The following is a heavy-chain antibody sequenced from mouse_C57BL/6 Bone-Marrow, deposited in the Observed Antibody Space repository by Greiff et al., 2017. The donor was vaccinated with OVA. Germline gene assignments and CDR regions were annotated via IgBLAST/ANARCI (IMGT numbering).Heavy chain of an antibody. D-gene: IGHD1-1*01. J-gene: IGHJ2*01. CDR1: GYTFTSYW. CDR3: ARSTIYYYGSSLDY. V-gene: IGHV1-69*01. Sequence: QVQLQQPGAELVMPGASVKLSCKASGYTFTSYWMHWVKQRPGQGLEWIGEIDPSDSYTNYNQKFKSKSTLTVDKSSSTAYMQLSSLTSEDSAVYYCARSTIYYYGSSLDYWGQGTTLTVSS. CDR2: IDPSDSYT.